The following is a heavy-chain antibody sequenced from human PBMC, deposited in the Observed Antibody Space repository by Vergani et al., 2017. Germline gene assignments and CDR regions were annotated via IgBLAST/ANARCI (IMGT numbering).Heavy chain of an antibody. D-gene: IGHD6-13*01. CDR1: GFTFSSYW. Sequence: EVQLVESGGGLVQPGGSLRLSCAASGFTFSSYWMSWVRQAPGKGLEWVANIKQDGSEKYYVDSVKGRFTISRDNAKNSLYLQMNSLRAEDTAVYYCAKDKSPYAAAGKGRAFDIWGQGTMVTVSS. CDR3: AKDKSPYAAAGKGRAFDI. J-gene: IGHJ3*02. CDR2: IKQDGSEK. V-gene: IGHV3-7*03.